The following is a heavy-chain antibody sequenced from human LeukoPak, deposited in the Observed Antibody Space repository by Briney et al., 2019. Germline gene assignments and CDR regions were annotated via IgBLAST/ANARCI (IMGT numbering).Heavy chain of an antibody. CDR3: ARDGGLLDY. V-gene: IGHV3-33*08. D-gene: IGHD3-16*01. J-gene: IGHJ4*02. Sequence: GGSLRLSCAASGFTVSSNYMSWVRQAPGKGLEWVAVIWYDGSNKYYADSVKGRFTISRDNSKNTLYLQMNSLRAEDTAVYYCARDGGLLDYWGQGTLVTVSS. CDR1: GFTVSSNY. CDR2: IWYDGSNK.